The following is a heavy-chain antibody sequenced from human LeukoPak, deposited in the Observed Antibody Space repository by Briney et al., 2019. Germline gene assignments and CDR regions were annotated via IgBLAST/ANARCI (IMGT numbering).Heavy chain of an antibody. CDR2: IHYDGTES. D-gene: IGHD1-7*01. J-gene: IGHJ4*01. V-gene: IGHV3-30*02. CDR3: AKDWNYVY. Sequence: TGGSLRLSCAASGFGFSGYGMHWVRQAPGKGLEWVAFIHYDGTESFYADSVKGRFTISRDNSKNTLYVQMNSLRAEDTAIYYCAKDWNYVYWGHGTLVTVSS. CDR1: GFGFSGYG.